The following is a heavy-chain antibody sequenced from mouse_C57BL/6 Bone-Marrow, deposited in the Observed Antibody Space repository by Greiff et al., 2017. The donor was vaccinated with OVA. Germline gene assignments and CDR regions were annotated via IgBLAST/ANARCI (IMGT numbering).Heavy chain of an antibody. V-gene: IGHV3-6*01. D-gene: IGHD2-12*01. CDR1: GYSITSGYY. CDR2: ISYDGSN. J-gene: IGHJ2*01. Sequence: EVQLQQSGPGLVKPSQSLSLTCSVTGYSITSGYYWNWIRQFPGNKLEWMGYISYDGSNNYNPSFKNRISITRDTSKNQFFLKLNSVTTEDTATYYWAREVYDLDYWGQGTTLTVSS. CDR3: AREVYDLDY.